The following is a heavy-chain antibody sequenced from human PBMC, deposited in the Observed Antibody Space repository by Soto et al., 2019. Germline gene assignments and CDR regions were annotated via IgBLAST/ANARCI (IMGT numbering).Heavy chain of an antibody. CDR3: ARGDYYGSTLY. Sequence: QVQLQESGPGLVKPSETLSLTCSVSGAPINISPYYWSWIRQPPGKGLEWIGYIYYSGTTNYNPSLKSRVTRTVDTSKNRFSLNLGSVTAADTAIYYCARGDYYGSTLYWGQGTLATVSS. CDR2: IYYSGTT. D-gene: IGHD3-10*01. V-gene: IGHV4-61*01. J-gene: IGHJ4*02. CDR1: GAPINISPYY.